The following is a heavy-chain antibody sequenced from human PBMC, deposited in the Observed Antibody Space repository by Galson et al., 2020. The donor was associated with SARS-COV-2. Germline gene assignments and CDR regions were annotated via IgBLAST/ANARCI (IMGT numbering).Heavy chain of an antibody. V-gene: IGHV3-30*02. CDR1: GFTFSSYG. CDR3: AKDGSWSTEYYFDY. Sequence: GGSLRLSCAASGFTFSSYGMHWVRQAPGKGLEWVAVIRYDGSNKYYADSVKGRFTISRDNSKNTLYLQMNSLRAEDTAVYYCAKDGSWSTEYYFDYWGQGTLVTVSS. CDR2: IRYDGSNK. J-gene: IGHJ4*02.